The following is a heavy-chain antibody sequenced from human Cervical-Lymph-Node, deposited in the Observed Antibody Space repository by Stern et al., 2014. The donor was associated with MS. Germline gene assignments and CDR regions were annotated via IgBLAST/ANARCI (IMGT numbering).Heavy chain of an antibody. CDR1: GGTFSNYA. Sequence: VQLVESGAEVKKPGSSVKVSCKASGGTFSNYAITWVRQAPGPGIEWMGGIIPIFGPANYAQKCKGRVTITADETTNTAYMELSSLRTEDTAMYYCARSGGRYYLDLGNPPAFDYWGQGTLVTVSS. CDR2: IIPIFGPA. J-gene: IGHJ4*02. CDR3: ARSGGRYYLDLGNPPAFDY. V-gene: IGHV1-69*01. D-gene: IGHD3-10*01.